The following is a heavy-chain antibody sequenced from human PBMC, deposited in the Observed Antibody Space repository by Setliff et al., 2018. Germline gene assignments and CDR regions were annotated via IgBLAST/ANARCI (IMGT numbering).Heavy chain of an antibody. CDR3: VRDDADNYDAFDN. CDR1: GFTFSDSY. J-gene: IGHJ3*02. CDR2: ISSSSSYT. Sequence: GGSLRLSCAASGFTFSDSYMSWIRQAPGKGPEWVSFISSSSSYTIYADSVKGRFTVSRDNAKRSLYLQMNGLRADDTGVYYCVRDDADNYDAFDNWGQGTLVTVSS. D-gene: IGHD3-22*01. V-gene: IGHV3-11*06.